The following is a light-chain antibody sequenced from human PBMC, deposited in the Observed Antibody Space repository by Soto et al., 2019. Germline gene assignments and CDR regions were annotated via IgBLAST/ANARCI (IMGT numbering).Light chain of an antibody. J-gene: IGKJ1*01. CDR3: QQYGISPRT. CDR2: GAS. CDR1: QSFRGNY. V-gene: IGKV3-20*01. Sequence: EIVLTQSPGTLSLSPGESATLSCRASQSFRGNYLAWYQQKPGQAPRLLLYGASSRATGIPDRFSGSGSGTDFTLTISRLEPEEIAVYYCQQYGISPRTFGQGTKVDIK.